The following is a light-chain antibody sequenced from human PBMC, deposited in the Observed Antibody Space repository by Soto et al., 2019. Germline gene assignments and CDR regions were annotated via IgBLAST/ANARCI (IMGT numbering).Light chain of an antibody. CDR3: QQYGSSVT. J-gene: IGKJ1*01. CDR2: GAS. CDR1: QSVSSSY. Sequence: EIVLTQSPGTLSLSPVERATLSCGASQSVSSSYLAWYQQKPGQAPRLLIYGASSRATGIPDRFSGSGSGTDFTLTISRLEPEDFAVYYCQQYGSSVTFGQGTKVDIK. V-gene: IGKV3-20*01.